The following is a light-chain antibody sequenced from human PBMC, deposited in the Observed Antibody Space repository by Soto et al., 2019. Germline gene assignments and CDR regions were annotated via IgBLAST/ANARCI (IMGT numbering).Light chain of an antibody. Sequence: DIQMTQSPSTLSAFVGDRVTLTCRASQSISNCLAWSQQKPGKAPKLLIYDASSLESGVPSRFSGSGSGTEFTPTISSLQPDDFATYDCQQYRSYPYTFGQGTKLEIK. J-gene: IGKJ2*01. V-gene: IGKV1-5*01. CDR1: QSISNC. CDR2: DAS. CDR3: QQYRSYPYT.